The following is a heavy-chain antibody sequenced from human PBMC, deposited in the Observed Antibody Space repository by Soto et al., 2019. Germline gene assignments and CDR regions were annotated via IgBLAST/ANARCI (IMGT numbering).Heavy chain of an antibody. CDR2: INAGNGNT. CDR3: ASSRISTSVLRYFDWSQEEHPNWFDP. D-gene: IGHD3-9*01. CDR1: GYTFTSYA. Sequence: GASVKVSCKASGYTFTSYAMHWVRQAPGQRLEWMGWINAGNGNTKYSQKFQGRVTITRDTSASTAYMELSSLRSEDTAVYYCASSRISTSVLRYFDWSQEEHPNWFDPWGQGTLVTVSS. V-gene: IGHV1-3*01. J-gene: IGHJ5*02.